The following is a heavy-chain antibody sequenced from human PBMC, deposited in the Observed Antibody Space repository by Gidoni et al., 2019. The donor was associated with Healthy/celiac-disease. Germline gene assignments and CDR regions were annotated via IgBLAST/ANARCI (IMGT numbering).Heavy chain of an antibody. D-gene: IGHD6-13*01. CDR2: IYYSGST. Sequence: QLQLQESGPALVKPSETLSLTCTDSGGFISSSSYYWGWIRQPPGKGLEWIGSIYYSGSTYYNPSLKSRVTISVDTSKNQFSLKLSSVTAADTAVYYCARHEVVAAAGWFDPWGQGTLVTVSS. CDR1: GGFISSSSYY. V-gene: IGHV4-39*01. CDR3: ARHEVVAAAGWFDP. J-gene: IGHJ5*02.